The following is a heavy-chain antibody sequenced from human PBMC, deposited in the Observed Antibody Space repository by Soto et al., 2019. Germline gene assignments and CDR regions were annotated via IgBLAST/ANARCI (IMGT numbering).Heavy chain of an antibody. Sequence: PGGSLRLSCAASGFTFSSYSMNWVRQAPGKGLEWVSSISSSSSXXYYAGSVKGRFTISRDNAKNSLYLQMNSLRAEDTAVYYCARDFHSNPLYYYYGMDVWGQGTTVTVSS. CDR1: GFTFSSYS. V-gene: IGHV3-21*01. CDR3: ARDFHSNPLYYYYGMDV. J-gene: IGHJ6*02. CDR2: ISSSSSXX.